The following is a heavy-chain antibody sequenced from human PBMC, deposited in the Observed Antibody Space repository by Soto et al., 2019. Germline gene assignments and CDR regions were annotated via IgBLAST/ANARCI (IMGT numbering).Heavy chain of an antibody. CDR1: GFTFSSYA. CDR2: ISYDGSNK. Sequence: QGQLVESGGGVVQPGRSLRLSCAASGFTFSSYAMHWVRQTPGKGLEWVAFISYDGSNKYYADSVKGRFTISRDNSKNTLYLQMNSLRAEDTAVYYCARDLWPISPKFDYWGQGTLVTVSS. CDR3: ARDLWPISPKFDY. V-gene: IGHV3-30-3*01. J-gene: IGHJ4*02.